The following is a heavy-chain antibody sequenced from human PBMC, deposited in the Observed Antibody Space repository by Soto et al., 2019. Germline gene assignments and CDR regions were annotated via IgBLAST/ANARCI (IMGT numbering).Heavy chain of an antibody. D-gene: IGHD3-22*01. CDR1: GFTFGSYA. CDR3: AKDKGYDSSEGGDY. CDR2: ISNSGNST. V-gene: IGHV3-23*01. J-gene: IGHJ4*02. Sequence: GSLRLSCAASGFTFGSYAMSWVRQAPGKGLEWVSTISNSGNSTYYADSVKGRFTITRDNSQNTQYLQMNSLRAEDTAVYYCAKDKGYDSSEGGDYWGQGTLVTVSS.